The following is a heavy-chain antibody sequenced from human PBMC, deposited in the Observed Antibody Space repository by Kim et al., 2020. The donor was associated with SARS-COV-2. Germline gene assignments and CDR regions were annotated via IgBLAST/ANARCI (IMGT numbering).Heavy chain of an antibody. D-gene: IGHD3-22*01. J-gene: IGHJ4*02. Sequence: GKGRFTNSRDNAKNSLYLQMNSLRAEDTAVYYCARDRDYYDSSGHTFDYWGQGTLVTVSS. CDR3: ARDRDYYDSSGHTFDY. V-gene: IGHV3-21*01.